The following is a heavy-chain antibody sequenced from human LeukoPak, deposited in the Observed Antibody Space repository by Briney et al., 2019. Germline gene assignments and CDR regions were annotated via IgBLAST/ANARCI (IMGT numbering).Heavy chain of an antibody. CDR3: AKDSDDFLSGYYSYYYYGMDV. Sequence: GRSLRLSCAASGFTFSSYGMHWVRQAPGKGLEWVAVISYEGSNRYYADSVRGRFTISRDNSKKTLGLQMNSLRAEDTAVYYCAKDSDDFLSGYYSYYYYGMDVWGQGTTVTVSS. CDR2: ISYEGSNR. D-gene: IGHD3-3*01. V-gene: IGHV3-30*18. CDR1: GFTFSSYG. J-gene: IGHJ6*02.